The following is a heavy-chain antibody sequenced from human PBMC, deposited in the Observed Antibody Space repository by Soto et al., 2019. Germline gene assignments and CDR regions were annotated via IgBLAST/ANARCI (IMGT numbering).Heavy chain of an antibody. Sequence: GESLKISCKGSGYSFTSYWIGWVRQMPGKGLEWMGIIYPGDSDTRYSPSFQGQVTISADKSISTAYLQWSSLKASDTAMHYCARCGATVYTSRPYGMDVWGQGTTVTVS. J-gene: IGHJ6*02. D-gene: IGHD4-4*01. CDR3: ARCGATVYTSRPYGMDV. V-gene: IGHV5-51*01. CDR2: IYPGDSDT. CDR1: GYSFTSYW.